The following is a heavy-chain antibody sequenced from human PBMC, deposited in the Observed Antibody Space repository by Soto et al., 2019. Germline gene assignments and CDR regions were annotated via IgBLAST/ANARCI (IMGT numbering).Heavy chain of an antibody. D-gene: IGHD1-26*01. CDR2: INYSGSI. Sequence: QVLLQESGPGLLKPSQTLSLTCSVSGGSIRSGGYYWSWVRQHPGKGLEWIGYINYSGSIYYNPSLKSRVTISLDSSKNQFSLKLSSVTAADTAVYYCARDPRVLTPAGVGFYGLDAWGQGTTITVSS. CDR3: ARDPRVLTPAGVGFYGLDA. J-gene: IGHJ6*02. V-gene: IGHV4-31*03. CDR1: GGSIRSGGYY.